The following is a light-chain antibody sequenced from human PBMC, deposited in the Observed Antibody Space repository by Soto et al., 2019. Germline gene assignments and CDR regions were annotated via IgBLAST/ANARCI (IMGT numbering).Light chain of an antibody. J-gene: IGKJ1*01. CDR3: QQYGSSRGT. Sequence: EIVLTQSPGTLSLSPGERATLSCRASQSVSSSYLAWYQQKSGQAPRLLIYGASSRATGIPDRFSGSGSGTDFTLTISILEPEDFAVYYCQQYGSSRGTFGQGTKVEIK. V-gene: IGKV3-20*01. CDR1: QSVSSSY. CDR2: GAS.